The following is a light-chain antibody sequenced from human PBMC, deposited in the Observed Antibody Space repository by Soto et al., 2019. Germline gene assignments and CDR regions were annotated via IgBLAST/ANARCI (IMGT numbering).Light chain of an antibody. Sequence: DIVMTQSPLSLPVTPGEPASISCRSGQSLLHSNGYNYLDWYLQKPGQSPQLLIYLGSNRASGVPDRFTGSGSGTDFTLKISRVEAEDVGVYYCMQALQTPIFGGGTKVEI. J-gene: IGKJ4*01. CDR1: QSLLHSNGYNY. CDR2: LGS. V-gene: IGKV2-28*01. CDR3: MQALQTPI.